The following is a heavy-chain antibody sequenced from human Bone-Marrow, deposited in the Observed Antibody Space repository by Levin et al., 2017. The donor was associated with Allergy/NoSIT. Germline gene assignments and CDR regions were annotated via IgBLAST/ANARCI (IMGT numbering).Heavy chain of an antibody. Sequence: SETLSLTCTVSGDSISGYYWTWIRQPPGKGLYWIGYIFYDGSTNSNPSLKRRVTMSVDTSTNHFSLKLSSVTAADTAVYYCARTLYDSSGYRLDSWGQGTLVTVSS. V-gene: IGHV4-59*01. CDR3: ARTLYDSSGYRLDS. J-gene: IGHJ4*02. CDR2: IFYDGST. CDR1: GDSISGYY. D-gene: IGHD3-22*01.